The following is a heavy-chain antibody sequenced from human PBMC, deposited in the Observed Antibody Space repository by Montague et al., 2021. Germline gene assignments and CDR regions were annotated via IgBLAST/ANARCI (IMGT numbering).Heavy chain of an antibody. J-gene: IGHJ6*02. D-gene: IGHD4-23*01. CDR3: VATPSLYYTGMDV. Sequence: SETLSLTCTVSGGSISSSSYYWGWIPQRPGKGLEGIGSIYYSGSTYYNPSLKSRLTLSVDTSKNHFSLKLSSVTAADTAVYSGVATPSLYYTGMDVWGQGTLVTVSS. CDR2: IYYSGST. CDR1: GGSISSSSYY. V-gene: IGHV4-39*02.